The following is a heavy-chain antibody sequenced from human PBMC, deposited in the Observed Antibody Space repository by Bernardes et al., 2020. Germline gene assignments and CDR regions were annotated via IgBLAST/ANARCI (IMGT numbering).Heavy chain of an antibody. Sequence: GGSLRLSCAASGFTFSSYAMSWVRQAPGKGLEWVSAISGSGGSTYYADSVKGRFTISRDKSKNTLYLQMNSLRAEDTALYYCAKEQLELTGTIAAYGFDIWGQGTMVTVSS. J-gene: IGHJ3*02. CDR2: ISGSGGST. D-gene: IGHD1-7*01. V-gene: IGHV3-23*01. CDR1: GFTFSSYA. CDR3: AKEQLELTGTIAAYGFDI.